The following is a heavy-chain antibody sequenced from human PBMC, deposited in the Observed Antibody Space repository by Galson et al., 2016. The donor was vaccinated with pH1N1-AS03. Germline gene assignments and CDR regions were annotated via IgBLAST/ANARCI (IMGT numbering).Heavy chain of an antibody. J-gene: IGHJ6*03. D-gene: IGHD6-6*01. CDR3: ARGYSTSSQYYYYYYMDV. V-gene: IGHV1-18*01. CDR2: ISTYNGNT. CDR1: DYTFTNYG. Sequence: SVKVSCKASDYTFTNYGISWVRQAPGQGLEWMGWISTYNGNTNYAQKFQGRVTMTTDTSTSTAYMELRSLRSGDTAVYYCARGYSTSSQYYYYYYMDVWGKGTTVTVFS.